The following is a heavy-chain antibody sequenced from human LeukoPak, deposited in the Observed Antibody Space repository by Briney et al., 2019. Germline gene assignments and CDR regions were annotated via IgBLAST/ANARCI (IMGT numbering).Heavy chain of an antibody. CDR2: IYSSGNS. J-gene: IGHJ6*03. CDR1: GDSITTNSYW. V-gene: IGHV4-39*01. CDR3: ALDRTSSFFDFYYYIDV. Sequence: SETLSLTCSLSGDSITTNSYWWGWIRQSPGKGLEWIGSIYSSGNSYYNPSLKSRATISPDTSKNQYSLRLTSVTAADTAVYYCALDRTSSFFDFYYYIDVWGKGTTVTVSS. D-gene: IGHD2-2*01.